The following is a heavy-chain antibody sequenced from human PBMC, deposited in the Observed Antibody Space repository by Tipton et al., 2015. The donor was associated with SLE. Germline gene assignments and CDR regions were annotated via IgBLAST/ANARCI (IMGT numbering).Heavy chain of an antibody. V-gene: IGHV4-31*03. D-gene: IGHD3-3*01. CDR3: ASIASRFFDP. CDR1: GDSIIIGGYY. J-gene: IGHJ5*02. Sequence: LRLSCTVSGDSIIIGGYYWTWIRQHPVKGLEWIGYVYHTGVTYYNPSLKSRLTMSVDTSKNQFSLKLTSVTAADTGVYYCASIASRFFDPWGQGTLVTVSS. CDR2: VYHTGVT.